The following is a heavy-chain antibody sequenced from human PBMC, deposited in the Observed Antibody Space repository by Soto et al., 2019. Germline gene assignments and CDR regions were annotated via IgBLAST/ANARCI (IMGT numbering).Heavy chain of an antibody. CDR1: GFTFNDYY. CDR3: AKGKWNDYYGMDV. J-gene: IGHJ6*02. CDR2: VSGSGDST. D-gene: IGHD1-20*01. Sequence: QVQLVQSGGGLVKPGGSLRLSCVASGFTFNDYYLHWIRQAPGKGLEWISYVSGSGDSTSYAESVKGRFTISRDNAKNSLYVEMNGLRADDTAIYYCAKGKWNDYYGMDVWGQGTTVTVSS. V-gene: IGHV3-11*05.